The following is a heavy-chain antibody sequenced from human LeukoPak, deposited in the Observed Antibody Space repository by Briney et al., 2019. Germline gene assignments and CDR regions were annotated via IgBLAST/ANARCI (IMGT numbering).Heavy chain of an antibody. Sequence: SVKVSCKASGGTFSSYAISWVRQAPGQGLEWMGRIIPIFGTANYAQKFQGRVTVTTDESTSTAYMELSSLRSEDTAVYYCARDLTMVRGVHYYYYYMDVWGKGTTVTVSS. V-gene: IGHV1-69*05. J-gene: IGHJ6*03. CDR2: IIPIFGTA. CDR3: ARDLTMVRGVHYYYYYMDV. CDR1: GGTFSSYA. D-gene: IGHD3-10*01.